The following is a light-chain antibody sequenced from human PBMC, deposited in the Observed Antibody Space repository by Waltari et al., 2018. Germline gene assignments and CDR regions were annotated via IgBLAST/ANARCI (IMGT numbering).Light chain of an antibody. Sequence: DIQMTQSPSSLSASVGDRVTITCRVSQSFSTFLNWSQQRSGKAPELLLYAASSLKSGVPSGFSGSGSVTDFTLTISSLQPEDFATYYCQQSHSPPFTFGPGTKVDIK. J-gene: IGKJ3*01. CDR3: QQSHSPPFT. CDR1: QSFSTF. V-gene: IGKV1-39*01. CDR2: AAS.